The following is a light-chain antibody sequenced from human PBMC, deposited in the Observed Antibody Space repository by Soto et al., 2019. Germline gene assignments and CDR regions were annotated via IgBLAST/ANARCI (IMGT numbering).Light chain of an antibody. J-gene: IGKJ1*01. V-gene: IGKV1-39*01. CDR1: QSISSY. CDR3: QQSYSMSWT. CDR2: DAS. Sequence: DIQMTQSPSSLSASVGDRVTITCRASQSISSYLNWYQQKPGKAPKVLIYDASSLQSGVPSRFSCSGTGTDFTLTISSLQPEDFATYYCQQSYSMSWTFGQGTKVEIK.